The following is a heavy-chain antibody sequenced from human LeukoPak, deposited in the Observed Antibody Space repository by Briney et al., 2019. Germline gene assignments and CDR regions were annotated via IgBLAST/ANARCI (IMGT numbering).Heavy chain of an antibody. CDR1: GGSISSYY. CDR3: ARDGIVVVPAAMGYYFDY. Sequence: SETLSLTCTVSGGSISSYYWSWIRQPPGKGLEWIGYIYYSGSTNYNPSLKSRVTISVDTSKNQFSLKLSSVTAADTAVYYCARDGIVVVPAAMGYYFDYWGQGTLVTVSS. J-gene: IGHJ4*02. CDR2: IYYSGST. V-gene: IGHV4-59*12. D-gene: IGHD2-2*01.